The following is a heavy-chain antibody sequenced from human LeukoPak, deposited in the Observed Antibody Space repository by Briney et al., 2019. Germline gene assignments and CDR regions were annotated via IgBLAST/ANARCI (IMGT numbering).Heavy chain of an antibody. Sequence: GESLKISCKGSGYSFTSFWTGWVRQMPGKGLEWMGIIYPGDSDTRYSPSFQGQVTISADKSISTAYLQWSSLKASDTAMYYCARPSSPATAITPFDYWGQGTLVTVSS. CDR1: GYSFTSFW. CDR3: ARPSSPATAITPFDY. D-gene: IGHD2-21*02. CDR2: IYPGDSDT. J-gene: IGHJ4*02. V-gene: IGHV5-51*01.